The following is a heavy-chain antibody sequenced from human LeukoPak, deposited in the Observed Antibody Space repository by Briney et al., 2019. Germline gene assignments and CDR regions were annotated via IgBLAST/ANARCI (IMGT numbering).Heavy chain of an antibody. D-gene: IGHD3-10*01. CDR3: ARGNYYGQDY. V-gene: IGHV3-74*01. J-gene: IGHJ4*02. CDR2: INSDGSTT. Sequence: GGSLRLSCGASGFTFNSYWMHWVRQAPGKGLVWISRINSDGSTTSYADSVKGRFTISRDNAKNTLYLQMNSLRAEDTAVYYCARGNYYGQDYWGQGTLVTVSS. CDR1: GFTFNSYW.